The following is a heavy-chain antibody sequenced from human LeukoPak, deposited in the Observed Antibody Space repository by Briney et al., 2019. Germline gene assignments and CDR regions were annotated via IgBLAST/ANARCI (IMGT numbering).Heavy chain of an antibody. CDR2: IYYTGTP. Sequence: PSETLSLTCPVSGGSLSGDYWNWVRKPPGKGLEWIGYIYYTGTPDYSPSLKSRVTISLDMSKNQFSLKLRSVTAADTAVYYCARTNAFGNRGQGTMVTVSS. V-gene: IGHV4-59*01. CDR1: GGSLSGDY. CDR3: ARTNAFGN. J-gene: IGHJ3*02.